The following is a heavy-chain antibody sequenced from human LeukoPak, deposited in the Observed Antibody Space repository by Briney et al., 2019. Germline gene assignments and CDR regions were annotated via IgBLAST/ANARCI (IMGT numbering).Heavy chain of an antibody. CDR2: ISSSGSTI. J-gene: IGHJ4*02. V-gene: IGHV3-11*04. D-gene: IGHD6-19*01. CDR1: GFTFSDYY. CDR3: ARVQWLATGYYFDY. Sequence: GGSLRLSCAASGFTFSDYYMNWVRQAPGKGLEWVSYISSSGSTIYYADSVKGRFTISRDNAKNSLYLQVNSLRADDTAVYYCARVQWLATGYYFDYWGQGTLVTVSS.